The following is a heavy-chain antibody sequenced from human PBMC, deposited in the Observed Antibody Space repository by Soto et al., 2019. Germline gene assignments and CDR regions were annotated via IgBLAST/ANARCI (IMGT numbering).Heavy chain of an antibody. V-gene: IGHV1-69*13. CDR3: AKSAPMDAGDKYYYDF. CDR2: IIPFFGTA. J-gene: IGHJ4*02. Sequence: SVKVSCKASGGTFSTFGISWVRQAPGQGLEWMGGIIPFFGTARYSQKFEDRITITADESTDTVYMDLRSLTSEDTAIYYCAKSAPMDAGDKYYYDFWGQGALVTVSS. CDR1: GGTFSTFG. D-gene: IGHD4-17*01.